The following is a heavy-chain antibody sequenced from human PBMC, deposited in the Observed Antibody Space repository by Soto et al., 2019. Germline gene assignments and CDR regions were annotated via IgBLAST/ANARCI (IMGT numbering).Heavy chain of an antibody. V-gene: IGHV3-7*03. D-gene: IGHD2-2*01. CDR1: GFTFSSYW. CDR3: ARDSTTLSQCSRATCYYDAFDM. CDR2: IKEDGSEK. J-gene: IGHJ3*02. Sequence: GGSLRLSXAASGFTFSSYWMTWVRQAPGKGLEWVANIKEDGSEKYYLDAVKGRFTISRDNAKNSLSLQLDSLRAEDTAVYYCARDSTTLSQCSRATCYYDAFDMWGQGTMVTVSS.